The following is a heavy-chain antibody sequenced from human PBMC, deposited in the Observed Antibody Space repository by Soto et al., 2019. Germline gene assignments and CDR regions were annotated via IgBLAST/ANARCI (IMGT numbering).Heavy chain of an antibody. CDR2: INPATGAA. D-gene: IGHD3-3*01. CDR1: GYPVTAYY. CDR3: ARGGGVGVAGSAAFDM. J-gene: IGHJ3*02. Sequence: QLHLVQSGAVVKKPGASVTVSCSASGYPVTAYYMHWVRQAPGRGLEWMGGINPATGAAKYTQTFQGRGTKPRDTSKGTVFMELGGLTSEDPAVFYCARGGGVGVAGSAAFDMWGQGTLVTVSS. V-gene: IGHV1-2*02.